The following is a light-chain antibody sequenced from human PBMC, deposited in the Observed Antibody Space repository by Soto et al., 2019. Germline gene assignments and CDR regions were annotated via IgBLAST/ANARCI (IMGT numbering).Light chain of an antibody. CDR2: DAS. J-gene: IGKJ3*01. CDR3: QQRSNWPLT. Sequence: EIVLTQSPATLSLSPGERATLSCRASQSVGSYLVWYQQKPGQAPRLLIYDASNRATGIPARFSGSGSGTDLTLTISSLEPEDFAVYYCQQRSNWPLTFGPGTKVDIK. V-gene: IGKV3-11*01. CDR1: QSVGSY.